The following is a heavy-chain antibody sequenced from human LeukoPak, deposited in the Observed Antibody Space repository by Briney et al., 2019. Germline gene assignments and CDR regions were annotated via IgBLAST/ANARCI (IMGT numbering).Heavy chain of an antibody. V-gene: IGHV1-8*03. CDR3: ARGDDYFDI. CDR2: MNPNSGNT. J-gene: IGHJ3*02. Sequence: ASVKVSCKASGYTFTNYDINWVRQATGQGLEWMGWMNPNSGNTGYAQKFQGRVSITRNTSISTAYMELSSLRSEDTAVYYCARGDDYFDIWGQGTMVTVSS. D-gene: IGHD5-12*01. CDR1: GYTFTNYD.